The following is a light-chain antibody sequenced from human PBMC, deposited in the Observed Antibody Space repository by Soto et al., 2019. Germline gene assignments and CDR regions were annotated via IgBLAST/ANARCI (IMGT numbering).Light chain of an antibody. CDR1: SSNIGAGYD. CDR2: GNS. V-gene: IGLV1-40*01. Sequence: QSVLTQPPSVSGVPGQRVTISCTGSSSNIGAGYDVHWYQQLPGTAPKLLIYGNSNRPSGVPDRFSGSKSGTSASLAITGLQAEDEADYYCQSYDSSLSGWDVVFGGGTKLTVL. CDR3: QSYDSSLSGWDVV. J-gene: IGLJ2*01.